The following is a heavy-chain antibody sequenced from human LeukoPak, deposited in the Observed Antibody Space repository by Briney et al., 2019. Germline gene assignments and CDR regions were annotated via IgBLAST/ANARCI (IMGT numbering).Heavy chain of an antibody. J-gene: IGHJ4*02. V-gene: IGHV3-33*01. CDR1: GFNFSSYG. CDR2: IWFDGSNI. Sequence: GGSLRLSCAASGFNFSSYGIHWVRQAPGKGLEWVTSIWFDGSNIHYADSVKGRVIISRDNSKSALYLQMNSLRAEDTAIYYCARDSLPMAVTGPFDHWGQGALVTVSS. D-gene: IGHD6-19*01. CDR3: ARDSLPMAVTGPFDH.